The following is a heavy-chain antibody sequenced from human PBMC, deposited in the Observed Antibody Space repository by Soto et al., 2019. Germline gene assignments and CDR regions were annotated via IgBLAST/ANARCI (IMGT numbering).Heavy chain of an antibody. CDR1: GDSISSSNYY. J-gene: IGHJ6*02. CDR3: ARHVGQPLRYYYYGLDV. V-gene: IGHV4-39*01. D-gene: IGHD2-15*01. CDR2: IFYSGST. Sequence: SETLSLTXTVSGDSISSSNYYWGWIRQPPGKGLEWIGNIFYSGSTYYHPSLKSRVTISVDTSKNQFSLKLSSVTAADAAIYYCARHVGQPLRYYYYGLDVWGQGAAVTVS.